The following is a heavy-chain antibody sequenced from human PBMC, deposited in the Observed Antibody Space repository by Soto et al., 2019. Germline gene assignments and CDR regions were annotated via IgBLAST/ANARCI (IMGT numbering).Heavy chain of an antibody. CDR2: IYYEST. V-gene: IGHV4-59*01. CDR1: GGSISRYY. CDR3: ARAYYDSSGYRLDP. Sequence: QVQLQESGPGLVKPSETLSLTCIVSGGSISRYYWSWIRQPPGKGLEWIGYIYYESTNYNTTLQRRVIISVDTSTNQFSLRLSSVTAADTAVYYCARAYYDSSGYRLDPWGQGTLVTVSP. J-gene: IGHJ5*02. D-gene: IGHD3-22*01.